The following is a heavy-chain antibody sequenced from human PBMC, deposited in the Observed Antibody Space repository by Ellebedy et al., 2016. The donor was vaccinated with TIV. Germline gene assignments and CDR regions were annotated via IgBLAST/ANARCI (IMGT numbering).Heavy chain of an antibody. J-gene: IGHJ4*02. CDR3: ARVNGQTFDF. Sequence: MPSETLSLTCTVSGDSISSDYYWSWIRQPPRKGLEWIGYIYYSGRTLYTPSLKSRVAMSVDTSRNQFSLSLRSVTDTATAVYYCARVNGQTFDFWGQGTLVTVSS. V-gene: IGHV4-30-4*01. CDR1: GDSISSDYY. D-gene: IGHD4-17*01. CDR2: IYYSGRT.